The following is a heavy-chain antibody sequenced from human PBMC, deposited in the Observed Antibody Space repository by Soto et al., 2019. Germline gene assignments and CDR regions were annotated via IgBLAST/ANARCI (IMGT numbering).Heavy chain of an antibody. V-gene: IGHV3-66*01. Sequence: GGSLRLSCAASGFTVSSNYMSWVRQAPGKGLEWVSVIYSGGSTYYADSVKGRFTISRDNSKNTLYLQMNSLRAEDTAVYYCASSFAGGVVAATPYSDAFDIWGQGTMVTVSS. CDR3: ASSFAGGVVAATPYSDAFDI. CDR1: GFTVSSNY. CDR2: IYSGGST. J-gene: IGHJ3*02. D-gene: IGHD2-15*01.